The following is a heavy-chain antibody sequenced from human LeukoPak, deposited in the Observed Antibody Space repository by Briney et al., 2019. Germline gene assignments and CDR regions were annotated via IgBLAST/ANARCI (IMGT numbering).Heavy chain of an antibody. CDR1: GGSISSYY. CDR3: ARLRGIVGDRLFDY. V-gene: IGHV4-59*08. CDR2: IYYSGST. J-gene: IGHJ4*02. D-gene: IGHD1-26*01. Sequence: SETLSLTCTVSGGSISSYYWSWIRQPPGKGLEWIGYIYYSGSTNYNPSLKSRVTISVDTSKNQFSLKLSSVTAADTAVYYCARLRGIVGDRLFDYWGQGTLVTVSS.